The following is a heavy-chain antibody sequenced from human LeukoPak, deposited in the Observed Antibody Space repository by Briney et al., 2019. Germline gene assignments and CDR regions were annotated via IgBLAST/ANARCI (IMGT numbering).Heavy chain of an antibody. D-gene: IGHD1-26*01. CDR3: ATADKWEPLDY. Sequence: GASVMVSCKVSGASLSETSIHWVRQAPGQWLEWTGGFDPEDGESIFAQRFQGRFSMTEDTSTDTAYMELRSLRPEDTAVYYCATADKWEPLDYWGQGTLVTVSS. CDR2: FDPEDGES. CDR1: GASLSETS. J-gene: IGHJ4*02. V-gene: IGHV1-24*01.